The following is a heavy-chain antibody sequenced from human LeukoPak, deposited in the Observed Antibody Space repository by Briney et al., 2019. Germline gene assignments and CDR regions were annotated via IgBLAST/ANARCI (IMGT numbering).Heavy chain of an antibody. D-gene: IGHD4-11*01. CDR2: ISGSGGTT. J-gene: IGHJ4*02. V-gene: IGHV3-23*01. CDR1: GFIFSRHG. Sequence: GGSLRLSCAASGFIFSRHGMSWARQAPGKGLEWVSAISGSGGTTYYADSVKGRFTISRDNSKNTLYLQMNSLRAEDTAVYYCAKSVRVVTTAYFDYWGQGSLVTVSS. CDR3: AKSVRVVTTAYFDY.